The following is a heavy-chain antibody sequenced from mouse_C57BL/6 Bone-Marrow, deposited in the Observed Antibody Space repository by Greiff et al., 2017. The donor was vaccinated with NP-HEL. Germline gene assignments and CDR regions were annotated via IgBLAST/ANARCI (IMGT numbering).Heavy chain of an antibody. Sequence: QVQLQQPGAELVKPGASVKLSCKASGYTFTSYWMHWVKQRPGQGLEWIGIIHPNSGSTNYNEKFKSKATLTVDKSSSTAYMQLSSLTSEDSAVYYCSAYYSNPYFDYWGQGTTLTVSS. J-gene: IGHJ2*01. D-gene: IGHD2-5*01. CDR1: GYTFTSYW. V-gene: IGHV1-64*01. CDR3: SAYYSNPYFDY. CDR2: IHPNSGST.